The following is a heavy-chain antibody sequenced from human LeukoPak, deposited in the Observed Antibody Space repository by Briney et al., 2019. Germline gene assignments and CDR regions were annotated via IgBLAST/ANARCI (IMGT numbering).Heavy chain of an antibody. Sequence: GGSLRLSCAAFGFTFSDYYMSWIRQAPGKGLEWVSYISSSGSTIYYADSVKGRFTISRDNAKKSLYLQMNSLRAEDTAVYYCARHRSSSWYREGFDPWGQGTLVTVSS. V-gene: IGHV3-11*01. CDR3: ARHRSSSWYREGFDP. CDR2: ISSSGSTI. D-gene: IGHD6-13*01. CDR1: GFTFSDYY. J-gene: IGHJ5*02.